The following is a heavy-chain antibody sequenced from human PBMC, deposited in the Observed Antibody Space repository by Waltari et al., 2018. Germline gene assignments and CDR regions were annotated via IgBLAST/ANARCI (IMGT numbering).Heavy chain of an antibody. CDR1: GGTFSSYA. CDR2: IIPIFGTA. CDR3: AREASGDYYDSSGQYYPSTLAGTLDY. Sequence: QVQLVQSGAEVKKPGSSVKVSCKASGGTFSSYAISWVRQAPGQGLEWMGGIIPIFGTANYAQKFQGRVTITADESTSTAYMELSSLRSEDTAVYYCAREASGDYYDSSGQYYPSTLAGTLDYWGQGTLVTVSS. D-gene: IGHD3-22*01. J-gene: IGHJ4*02. V-gene: IGHV1-69*01.